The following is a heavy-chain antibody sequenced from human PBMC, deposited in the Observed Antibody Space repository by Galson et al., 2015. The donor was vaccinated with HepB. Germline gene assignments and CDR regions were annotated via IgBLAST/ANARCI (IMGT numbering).Heavy chain of an antibody. CDR1: GGSISSYY. V-gene: IGHV4-59*08. D-gene: IGHD2-2*01. J-gene: IGHJ4*02. Sequence: ETLSLTCTVSGGSISSYYWSWIRQPPGKGLGWIGYIYNNGSTNYNPSLKSRVTISVDTSKNQFSMKLSSVTAADTAVYYCARHEYCSSTSCYGGFDYWGQGTLVTVSS. CDR3: ARHEYCSSTSCYGGFDY. CDR2: IYNNGST.